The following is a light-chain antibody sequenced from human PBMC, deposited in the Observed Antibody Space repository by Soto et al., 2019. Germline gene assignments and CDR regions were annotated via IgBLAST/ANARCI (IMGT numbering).Light chain of an antibody. CDR1: QSVSGTY. CDR3: QQYGTSPQT. V-gene: IGKV3-20*01. CDR2: DVS. Sequence: IVLTQSPGTLSLSTGERASLSCRASQSVSGTYLAWYQQRPGQAPRLLIYDVSSRATGIPDRFSGSGSGSDFTLTINRLEPEDFAVYYCQQYGTSPQTFGQGTRLEIK. J-gene: IGKJ5*01.